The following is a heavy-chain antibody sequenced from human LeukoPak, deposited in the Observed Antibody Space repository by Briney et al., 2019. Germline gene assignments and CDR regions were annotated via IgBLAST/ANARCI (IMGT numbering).Heavy chain of an antibody. CDR1: GFTFNTYS. CDR2: IDSSGGYM. V-gene: IGHV3-21*01. Sequence: PGGSLRLSCEASGFTFNTYSMNWARQAPGKGLEWVSSIDSSGGYMFYADSVKGRFTISRDNAKNSLYLQMNSLRAEDTAVYYCARGDCGGDCYLGEGYYYYMGVWGKGTTVTVSS. CDR3: ARGDCGGDCYLGEGYYYYMGV. D-gene: IGHD2-21*02. J-gene: IGHJ6*03.